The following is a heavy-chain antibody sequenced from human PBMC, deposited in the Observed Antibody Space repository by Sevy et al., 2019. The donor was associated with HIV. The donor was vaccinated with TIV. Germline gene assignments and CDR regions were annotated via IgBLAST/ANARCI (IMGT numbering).Heavy chain of an antibody. CDR1: GFTFNDYY. V-gene: IGHV3-11*01. D-gene: IGHD2-21*02. CDR2: ISSSGNSI. CDR3: ARAGGDWDIDY. J-gene: IGHJ4*02. Sequence: GGSLRLSCAASGFTFNDYYMSWVRQAPGKGLEWVSYISSSGNSIYYADSVKGRFTVSRDNAKNSLYLQMNSLRGEDTAVYYCARAGGDWDIDYWGQGTLVTVSS.